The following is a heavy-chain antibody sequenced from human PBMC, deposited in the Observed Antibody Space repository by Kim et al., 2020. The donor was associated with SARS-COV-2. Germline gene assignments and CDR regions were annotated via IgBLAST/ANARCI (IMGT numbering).Heavy chain of an antibody. D-gene: IGHD3-9*01. Sequence: ETLSLTCAVYGGSFSGYYWSWIRQPPGKGLEWIGEINHSGSTNYNPSLKSRVTISVDTSKNQFSLKLSSVTAADTAVYYCARGTVLRYFDWLPNKDYFDYWGQGTLVTVAS. CDR1: GGSFSGYY. CDR3: ARGTVLRYFDWLPNKDYFDY. V-gene: IGHV4-34*01. J-gene: IGHJ4*02. CDR2: INHSGST.